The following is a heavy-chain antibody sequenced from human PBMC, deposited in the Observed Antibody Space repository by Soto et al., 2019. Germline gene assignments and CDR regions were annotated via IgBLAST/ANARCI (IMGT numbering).Heavy chain of an antibody. CDR1: GYTFTSYG. Sequence: QVQLVQSGVEVEKPGASVKVSCKASGYTFTSYGVSWVRQAPGQGLEWMGWISAYNGNTNYAQKFQGRVTMTTDTSTSKAYMELRSLRSDDTAVYYCARDVPTVTTGGPDYWGQGNLVTVSS. V-gene: IGHV1-18*01. CDR2: ISAYNGNT. CDR3: ARDVPTVTTGGPDY. J-gene: IGHJ4*02. D-gene: IGHD4-17*01.